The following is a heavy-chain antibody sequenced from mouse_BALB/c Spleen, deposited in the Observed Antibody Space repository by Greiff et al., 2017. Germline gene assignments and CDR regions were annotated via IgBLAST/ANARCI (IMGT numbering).Heavy chain of an antibody. V-gene: IGHV2-9*02. CDR3: ARGLDRYYAMDY. J-gene: IGHJ4*01. CDR1: GFSLTSYG. D-gene: IGHD2-14*01. CDR2: IWAGGST. Sequence: VQGVESGPGLVAPSQSLSITCTVSGFSLTSYGVHWVRQPPGKGLEWLGVIWAGGSTNYNSALMSRLSISKDNSKSQVFLKMNSLQTDDTAMYYCARGLDRYYAMDYWGQGTSVTVAS.